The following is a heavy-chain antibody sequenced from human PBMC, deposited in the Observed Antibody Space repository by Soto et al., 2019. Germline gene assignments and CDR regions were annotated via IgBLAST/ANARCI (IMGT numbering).Heavy chain of an antibody. Sequence: ETLSLTCTVSGASISSYYWSWIRQPPGKGLEWIGYIYYSGSTNYNPSLKSRVTISVDTSKNQFSLKLSSVTAADTAVYYCARDLYSIAARREYYYYGMDVWGQGTTVTVSS. CDR2: IYYSGST. CDR3: ARDLYSIAARREYYYYGMDV. CDR1: GASISSYY. D-gene: IGHD6-6*01. V-gene: IGHV4-59*01. J-gene: IGHJ6*02.